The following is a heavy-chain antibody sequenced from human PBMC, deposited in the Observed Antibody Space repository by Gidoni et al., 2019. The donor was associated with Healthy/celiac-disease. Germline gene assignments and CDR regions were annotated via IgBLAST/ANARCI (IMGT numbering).Heavy chain of an antibody. V-gene: IGHV3-21*01. Sequence: EVQLVESGGGLVKPGGSLRLSCAASGFTFSSYSMNWVRQAPGKGLEWVSSISSSSSYIYYADSVKGRFTISRDNAKNSLYLQMNSLRAEDTAVYYCARDTRIQLWADAFDIWGQGTMVTVSS. CDR3: ARDTRIQLWADAFDI. J-gene: IGHJ3*02. CDR1: GFTFSSYS. D-gene: IGHD5-18*01. CDR2: ISSSSSYI.